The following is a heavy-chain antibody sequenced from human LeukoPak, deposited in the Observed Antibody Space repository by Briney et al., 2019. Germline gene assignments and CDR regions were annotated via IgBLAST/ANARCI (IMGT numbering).Heavy chain of an antibody. CDR2: INHSGST. Sequence: SETLSLTCAVYGGSFSGYYWSWIRQPPGKGLEWIGEINHSGSTNYNPSLKSRVTMSVDTSKNQFSLKLSSVTAADTAVYYCARGYSSSWYFYYYMDVWGKGTTVTVSS. D-gene: IGHD6-13*01. CDR3: ARGYSSSWYFYYYMDV. CDR1: GGSFSGYY. J-gene: IGHJ6*03. V-gene: IGHV4-34*01.